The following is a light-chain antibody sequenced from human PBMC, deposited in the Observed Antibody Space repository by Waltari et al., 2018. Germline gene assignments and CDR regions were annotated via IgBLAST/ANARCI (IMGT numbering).Light chain of an antibody. V-gene: IGLV4-69*01. CDR1: GRHSGDA. CDR3: QTWASGLYV. CDR2: VTSDGRQ. Sequence: QLVLTQSPSASSPPGASFKLTCTLSGRHSGDAIPWHQQHPEKGPRFLMKVTSDGRQNKGDGIPDRFSGSSSGAERYLTISSLQSEDEADYYCQTWASGLYVFGTGTKVTVV. J-gene: IGLJ1*01.